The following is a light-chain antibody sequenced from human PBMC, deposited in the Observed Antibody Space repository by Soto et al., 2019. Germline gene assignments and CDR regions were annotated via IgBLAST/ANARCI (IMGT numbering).Light chain of an antibody. CDR1: QAIIRY. J-gene: IGKJ2*01. V-gene: IGKV1-39*01. Sequence: DIQITQSPSSLSASVGDRVTISCRASQAIIRYLNWYQQSPGKAPNLLIYDASSLQGGVPSRFSGSGSGTDFTLTISSLQPEDFGVYYCQQYIHWPRTFGLGANLEI. CDR2: DAS. CDR3: QQYIHWPRT.